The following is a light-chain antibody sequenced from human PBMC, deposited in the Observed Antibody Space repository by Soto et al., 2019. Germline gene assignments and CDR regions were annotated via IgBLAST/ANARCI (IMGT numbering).Light chain of an antibody. CDR1: QSVSSNF. Sequence: ENVLTQSPGTLSLSPGERATLSCRASQSVSSNFLAWYQQKPGQAPRLLIYGASNRATGIPDRFSGSGSGTDFTLTISRLEPEDFAVDYCQQYDSSPRTLGQGTKVDSK. CDR2: GAS. CDR3: QQYDSSPRT. J-gene: IGKJ1*01. V-gene: IGKV3-20*01.